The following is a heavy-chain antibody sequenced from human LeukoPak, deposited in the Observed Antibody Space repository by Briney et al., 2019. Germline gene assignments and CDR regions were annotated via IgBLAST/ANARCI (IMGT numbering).Heavy chain of an antibody. V-gene: IGHV3-11*04. J-gene: IGHJ2*01. CDR3: TRGGNFWYFDL. CDR2: ISSSIRTT. CDR1: GFSFSDYY. Sequence: SGGSLRLSCAASGFSFSDYYMSWIRLAPGKGLEWISYISSSIRTTYYTDSVRGRFTISRDNSKNSLYLQMNSLRVEDTAVYYCTRGGNFWYFDLWGRGTLVTVSS.